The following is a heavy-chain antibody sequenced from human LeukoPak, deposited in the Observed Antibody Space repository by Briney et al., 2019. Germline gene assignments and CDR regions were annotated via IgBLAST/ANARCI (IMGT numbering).Heavy chain of an antibody. Sequence: SETLSLTCTVSGGSISSSNYYWGWIRQPPGKGLEWIGSMYYSGSTYSGSTYYNPSLKSRVTISVDTSKNQFSLKLSSVTAADTAVYYCARAQQQGHIVVVVAAPYGDYYDYWGQGTLVTVSS. J-gene: IGHJ4*02. CDR2: MYYSGSTYSGST. D-gene: IGHD2-15*01. V-gene: IGHV4-39*07. CDR3: ARAQQQGHIVVVVAAPYGDYYDY. CDR1: GGSISSSNYY.